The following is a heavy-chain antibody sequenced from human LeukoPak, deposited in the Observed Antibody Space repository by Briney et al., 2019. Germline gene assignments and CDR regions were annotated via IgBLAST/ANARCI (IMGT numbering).Heavy chain of an antibody. J-gene: IGHJ4*02. V-gene: IGHV3-33*01. D-gene: IGHD6-19*01. CDR1: GFTFSSYG. CDR2: IWYDGSNK. Sequence: GGSLGLSCAASGFTFSSYGMHWVRQAPGKGLEWVAVIWYDGSNKYYADSVKGRFTISRDNSKNTLYPQMNSLRAEDTAVYYCARDGQWRGFDYWGQGTLVTVSS. CDR3: ARDGQWRGFDY.